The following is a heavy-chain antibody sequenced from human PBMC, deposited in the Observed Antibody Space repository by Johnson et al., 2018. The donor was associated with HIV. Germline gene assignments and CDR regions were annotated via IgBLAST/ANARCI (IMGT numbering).Heavy chain of an antibody. CDR2: ISYDGSNK. CDR3: AKGEAQEGWIQLWSYAFDI. Sequence: QVQLVESGGGLVQPGGSLRLSCAASGFTFSSYGMHWVRQAPGKGLEWVAVISYDGSNKYYADSVKGRFTISRDNSKNTLYLQMNSLRAEDTAVYYCAKGEAQEGWIQLWSYAFDIWGQGTMVTVSS. V-gene: IGHV3-30*18. CDR1: GFTFSSYG. J-gene: IGHJ3*02. D-gene: IGHD5-18*01.